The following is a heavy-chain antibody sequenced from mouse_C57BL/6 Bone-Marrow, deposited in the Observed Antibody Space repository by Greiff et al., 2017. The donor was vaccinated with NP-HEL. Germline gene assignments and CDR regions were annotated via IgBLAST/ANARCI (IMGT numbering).Heavy chain of an antibody. J-gene: IGHJ2*01. V-gene: IGHV1-81*01. CDR3: ARKAYYYGSSYFDY. D-gene: IGHD1-1*01. CDR1: GYTFTSYG. CDR2: IYPRSGNT. Sequence: QVQLQQSGAELARPGASVKLSCKASGYTFTSYGISWVKQRTGQGLEWIGEIYPRSGNTYYNEKFKGKATLTADKSSSTAYMELHSLTSEDSAVYFCARKAYYYGSSYFDYWGQGTTLTVSS.